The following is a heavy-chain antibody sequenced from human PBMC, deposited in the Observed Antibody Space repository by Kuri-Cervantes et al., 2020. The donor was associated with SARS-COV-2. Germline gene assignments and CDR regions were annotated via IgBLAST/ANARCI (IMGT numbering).Heavy chain of an antibody. CDR2: IYHSGST. CDR1: GYSISSGYY. CDR3: ARDRVGALHNDAFDI. D-gene: IGHD1-26*01. J-gene: IGHJ3*02. Sequence: GSLRLSCAVSGYSISSGYYWGWIRQPPGKGLEWIGSIYHSGSTYYNPSLKSRVTISVDTSKNQFSLKLSSVTAADTAVYYCARDRVGALHNDAFDIWGQGTMVTVSS. V-gene: IGHV4-38-2*02.